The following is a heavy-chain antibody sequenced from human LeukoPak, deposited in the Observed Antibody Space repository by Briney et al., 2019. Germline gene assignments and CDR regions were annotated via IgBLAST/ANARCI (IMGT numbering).Heavy chain of an antibody. Sequence: SETLSLTCAVYGGSFSGYYWSWIRQPPGKGLEWIGEINHSGSTNYNPSLKSRVTISVDTSKNQFSLKLSSVTAADTAVYYCASHQVITIFGVAYGYYFDYWGQGTLVTVSS. V-gene: IGHV4-34*01. J-gene: IGHJ4*02. CDR3: ASHQVITIFGVAYGYYFDY. CDR2: INHSGST. D-gene: IGHD3-3*01. CDR1: GGSFSGYY.